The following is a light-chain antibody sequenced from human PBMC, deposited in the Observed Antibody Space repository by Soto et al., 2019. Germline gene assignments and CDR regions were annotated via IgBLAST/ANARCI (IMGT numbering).Light chain of an antibody. V-gene: IGKV3-15*01. CDR2: GAS. CDR3: QQYNDGLT. Sequence: EIVMTQSPATLSVSPWERATLSCRAGKSISSNLAWYQLKPGQAPRLLIYGASTRATGIPARFSGSGSGTEFTLTITSLQSEDFAVYFCQQYNDGLTFGGGTKVDNK. J-gene: IGKJ4*01. CDR1: KSISSN.